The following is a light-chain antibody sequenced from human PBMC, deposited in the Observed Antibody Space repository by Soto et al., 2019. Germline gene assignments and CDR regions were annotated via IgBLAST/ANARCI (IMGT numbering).Light chain of an antibody. CDR1: QSITHY. V-gene: IGKV1-39*01. Sequence: DIQMTQSPTALASSLWDTVTITCRASQSITHYLNWYQHKPGQAPNLLIYAASTLQAGVPSRFRGSGSGTDFTLTISSLQPEDFATYFCQQSNSSPPTFGGGTKVDIK. CDR3: QQSNSSPPT. CDR2: AAS. J-gene: IGKJ4*01.